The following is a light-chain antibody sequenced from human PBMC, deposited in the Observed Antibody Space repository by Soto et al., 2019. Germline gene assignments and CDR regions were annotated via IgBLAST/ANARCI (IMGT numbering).Light chain of an antibody. CDR2: EGS. J-gene: IGLJ1*01. V-gene: IGLV2-23*01. CDR3: CSYAGSSTFYV. Sequence: QSVLTQPASVSGSPGQSITISCTGTSSDVGSYNLVSWYQQHPGKAPKLMIYEGSKRPSGVSNRFSGSKSGNTASLTISGLLAEDEGDYYCCSYAGSSTFYVFGTGPKVTVL. CDR1: SSDVGSYNL.